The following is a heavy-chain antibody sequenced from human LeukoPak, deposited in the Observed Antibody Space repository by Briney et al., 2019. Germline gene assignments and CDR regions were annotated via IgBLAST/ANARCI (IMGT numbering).Heavy chain of an antibody. CDR1: GFTVSSNY. CDR3: AMEAGGIAARY. J-gene: IGHJ4*02. V-gene: IGHV3-53*01. Sequence: GGSLRLSCAASGFTVSSNYMSWVRQAPGKGLEWVSVIYSGGSTYYADSVKGRFTISRDNSKNTLYLQMNSLRAEDMAVYYCAMEAGGIAARYWGQGTLVTVSS. CDR2: IYSGGST. D-gene: IGHD6-6*01.